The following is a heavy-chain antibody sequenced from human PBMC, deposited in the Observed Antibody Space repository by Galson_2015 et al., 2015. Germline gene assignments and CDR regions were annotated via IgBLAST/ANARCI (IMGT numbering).Heavy chain of an antibody. CDR2: IIPIFGTA. CDR3: ARGRVPGIAAAGHNWFDP. Sequence: SVKVSCKASGGTFSSYAISWVRQAPGQGLEWMGGIIPIFGTANYAQKFQGRVTITADESTSTAYMELSSLRSEDTAVYYCARGRVPGIAAAGHNWFDPWGQGTLVTVSS. J-gene: IGHJ5*02. V-gene: IGHV1-69*13. CDR1: GGTFSSYA. D-gene: IGHD6-13*01.